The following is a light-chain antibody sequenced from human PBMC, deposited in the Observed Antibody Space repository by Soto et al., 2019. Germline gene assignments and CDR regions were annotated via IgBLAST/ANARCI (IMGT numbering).Light chain of an antibody. V-gene: IGKV3-11*01. J-gene: IGKJ5*01. CDR3: QVRTNWSIA. CDR2: RAS. CDR1: QSVSSN. Sequence: EIVMTQSPATLSVSPGERATLSCRASQSVSSNLAWYQQKPGQAPKVLIYRASIRATGIPDRFTGSGSGTDFTLTISSLEPEDFAVYYCQVRTNWSIAFGRGTRLEIK.